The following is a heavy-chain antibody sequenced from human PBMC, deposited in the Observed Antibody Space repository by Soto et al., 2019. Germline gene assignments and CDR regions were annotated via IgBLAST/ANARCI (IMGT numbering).Heavy chain of an antibody. D-gene: IGHD3-10*01. V-gene: IGHV5-51*01. Sequence: GESLKISCKGSGYSFTSYWIGWVRQMPGKGLEWMGIIYPGDSDTRYSPSFQGQVTISADKSISTAYLQWSSLKASDTAMYYCARLHGSGSYYYYYYYGMGVWGQGTTVTVSS. CDR2: IYPGDSDT. CDR1: GYSFTSYW. CDR3: ARLHGSGSYYYYYYYGMGV. J-gene: IGHJ6*02.